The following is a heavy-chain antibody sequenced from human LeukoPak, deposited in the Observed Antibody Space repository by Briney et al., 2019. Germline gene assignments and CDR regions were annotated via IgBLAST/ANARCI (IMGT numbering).Heavy chain of an antibody. Sequence: PSETLSLTCTVSGYSISSGYYWGWIRQPPGKGLEWIGSIYHSGSTYYNPSLKSRVTISVDTSKNQFSLKLSSVTAADTAVYYCARGDRIVVVRRYWSWFDPWGQGTLVTVSS. V-gene: IGHV4-38-2*02. CDR2: IYHSGST. CDR1: GYSISSGYY. J-gene: IGHJ5*02. D-gene: IGHD3-22*01. CDR3: ARGDRIVVVRRYWSWFDP.